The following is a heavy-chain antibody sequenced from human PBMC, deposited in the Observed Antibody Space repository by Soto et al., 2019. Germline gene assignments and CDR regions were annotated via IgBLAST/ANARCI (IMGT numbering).Heavy chain of an antibody. CDR1: GFTFSDYY. CDR3: AREPLTGTTYYYYYGMDV. V-gene: IGHV3-11*01. D-gene: IGHD1-20*01. J-gene: IGHJ6*02. Sequence: QVQLVESGGGLVKPGGSLRLSCAASGFTFSDYYMSWIRQAPGKGLEWVSYISSSGSTIYYADSVKGRFNISRDNAKNSLYLQLNSLRAEDTAVYYCAREPLTGTTYYYYYGMDVWGQGTTVTVSS. CDR2: ISSSGSTI.